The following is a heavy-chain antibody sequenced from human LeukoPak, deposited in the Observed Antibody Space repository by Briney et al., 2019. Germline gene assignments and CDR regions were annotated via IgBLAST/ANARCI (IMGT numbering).Heavy chain of an antibody. D-gene: IGHD1-1*01. Sequence: GGSLRLSCAASGFTLSSYEMSWVRQAPGKGLEWVSYSSSSGSTIYYADSAKGRFTISRDNTKNSLYLHMNSLRAEDTAVYYCARDRGPYNWNDFSAGVNYWGQGTLVTVSS. CDR2: SSSSGSTI. J-gene: IGHJ4*02. CDR1: GFTLSSYE. CDR3: ARDRGPYNWNDFSAGVNY. V-gene: IGHV3-48*03.